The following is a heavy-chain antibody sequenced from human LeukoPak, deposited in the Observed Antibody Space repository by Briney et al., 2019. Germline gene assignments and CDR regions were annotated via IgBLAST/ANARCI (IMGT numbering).Heavy chain of an antibody. J-gene: IGHJ4*02. Sequence: GASVKVSCKDSGYTFTGYYMNWVGQAPGQGREWMGRINPNSGGTNYEKKFQGRVTMTRDTSISTAYMELSRLRSDDTAVYYCASLYEGVVVVGLWGQGTLVTVSS. CDR2: INPNSGGT. CDR3: ASLYEGVVVVGL. CDR1: GYTFTGYY. V-gene: IGHV1-2*06. D-gene: IGHD2-15*01.